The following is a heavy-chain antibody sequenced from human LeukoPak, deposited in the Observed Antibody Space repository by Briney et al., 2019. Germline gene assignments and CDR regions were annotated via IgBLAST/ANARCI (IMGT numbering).Heavy chain of an antibody. CDR3: ARDVEGFGETNWFDP. Sequence: GASVKVSCKTSGYTFTGYAITWVRQAPGQGLEWMGWVNVDNGDTNYAQKFQGRVTMTTDTSTSTAYMELRSLRSDDTAVYYCARDVEGFGETNWFDPWGQGTLVTVSS. D-gene: IGHD3-10*01. V-gene: IGHV1-18*01. J-gene: IGHJ5*02. CDR1: GYTFTGYA. CDR2: VNVDNGDT.